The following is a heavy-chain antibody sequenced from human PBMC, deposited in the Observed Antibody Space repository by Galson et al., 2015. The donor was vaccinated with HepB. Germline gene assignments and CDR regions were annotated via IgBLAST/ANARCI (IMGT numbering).Heavy chain of an antibody. CDR2: IWYDGSNK. V-gene: IGHV3-33*01. CDR1: GFTFSSYG. CDR3: ARDRDYGDAFEI. J-gene: IGHJ3*02. Sequence: SLRLSCAASGFTFSSYGMHWVRQAPGKGLEWVAVIWYDGSNKYYADSVKGRFTISRDNSKNTLYLQMNSLRAEDTAVYYCARDRDYGDAFEIWGQGTMVTVSS. D-gene: IGHD4-17*01.